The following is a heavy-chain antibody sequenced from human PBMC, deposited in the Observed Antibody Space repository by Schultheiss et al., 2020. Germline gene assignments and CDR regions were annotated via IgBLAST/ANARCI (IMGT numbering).Heavy chain of an antibody. CDR3: ASNTAMAYDAFDI. Sequence: SETLSLTCAVYGGSFSGYYWSWIRQPPGKGLEWIGEINHSGSTNYNPSLKSRVTISVDTSKNQFSLKLSSVTAADTAVYYCASNTAMAYDAFDIWGQGTMVTVSS. D-gene: IGHD5-18*01. J-gene: IGHJ3*02. CDR2: INHSGST. CDR1: GGSFSGYY. V-gene: IGHV4-34*01.